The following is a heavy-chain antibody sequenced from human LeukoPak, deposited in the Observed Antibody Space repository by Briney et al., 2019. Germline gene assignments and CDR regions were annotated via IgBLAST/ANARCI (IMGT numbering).Heavy chain of an antibody. CDR1: GYTFTSYG. D-gene: IGHD3-3*01. V-gene: IGHV1-8*02. Sequence: ASVKVSCKASGYTFTSYGINWVRQATGQGLEWMGWMNPNSGNTGYAQKFQGRVTMTRNTSISTAYMELSSLRSEDTAVYYCARAGITIFGAVTYYGMDVWGQGTTVTVSS. CDR3: ARAGITIFGAVTYYGMDV. CDR2: MNPNSGNT. J-gene: IGHJ6*02.